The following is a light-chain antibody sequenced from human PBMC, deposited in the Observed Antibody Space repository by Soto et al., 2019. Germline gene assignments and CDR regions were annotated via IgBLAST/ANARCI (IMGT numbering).Light chain of an antibody. V-gene: IGLV2-14*01. CDR1: SGDIGGYNY. CDR2: EVT. CDR3: RSYTTNITPVV. J-gene: IGLJ2*01. Sequence: QSALTQPASVSGSPGQSITISCTGTSGDIGGYNYVPWYQQHPGKAPKLLISEVTNRPSGVSNRFSGSKSGNTASLTISGLQAEDEADYYCRSYTTNITPVVFGGGTKLTVL.